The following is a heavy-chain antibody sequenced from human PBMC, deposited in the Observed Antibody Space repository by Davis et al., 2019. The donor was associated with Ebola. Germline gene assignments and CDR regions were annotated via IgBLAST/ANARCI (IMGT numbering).Heavy chain of an antibody. CDR3: ARDPLLYCSGGSCPALASY. V-gene: IGHV1-69*13. CDR2: IIPIFGTA. J-gene: IGHJ4*02. D-gene: IGHD2-15*01. CDR1: GYTFTSYA. Sequence: SVKVSCKASGYTFTSYAISWVRQAPGQGLEWMGGIIPIFGTANYAQKFQGRVTITADESTSTAYMELSSLRSEDTAVYYCARDPLLYCSGGSCPALASYWGQGTLVTVSS.